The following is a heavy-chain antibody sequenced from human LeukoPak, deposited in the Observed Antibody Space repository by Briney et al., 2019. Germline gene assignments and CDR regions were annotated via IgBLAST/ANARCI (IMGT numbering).Heavy chain of an antibody. Sequence: PSETLSLTCAISGGSISSYYWRWIRQPPGRALEWIGYIYFSGTTNYNPSLKSRVTISVDTSKNQFSLSLTSVTAADTAVYYCAREDPQTRVPEGLDVWGQGTTVTVSS. CDR3: AREDPQTRVPEGLDV. CDR1: GGSISSYY. V-gene: IGHV4-59*01. CDR2: IYFSGTT. J-gene: IGHJ6*02. D-gene: IGHD4/OR15-4a*01.